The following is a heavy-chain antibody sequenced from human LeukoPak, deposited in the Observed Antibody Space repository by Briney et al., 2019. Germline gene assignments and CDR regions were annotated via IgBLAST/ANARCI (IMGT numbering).Heavy chain of an antibody. V-gene: IGHV3-30*18. Sequence: GGSLRLSCAASGFTFSRYAMSWVRQAPGKGLEWVAIISYDGSNKYYADSVKGRFTISRDNSKNTLYLQMNSLRPEDTAVYYCAKDPRYRDSSGYSAGDYWGQGTLVTVSS. CDR1: GFTFSRYA. CDR2: ISYDGSNK. D-gene: IGHD3-22*01. CDR3: AKDPRYRDSSGYSAGDY. J-gene: IGHJ4*02.